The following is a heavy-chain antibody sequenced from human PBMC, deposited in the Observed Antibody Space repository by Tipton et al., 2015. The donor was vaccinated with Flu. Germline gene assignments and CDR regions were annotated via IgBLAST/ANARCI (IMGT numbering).Heavy chain of an antibody. D-gene: IGHD4-11*01. V-gene: IGHV3-11*01. CDR2: ISSSGSII. J-gene: IGHJ5*01. CDR3: ARRDYSNYVSDPKNWFDS. Sequence: SLRLSCAASGFTFSDYYMSWVRQAPGKGLEWVSHISSSGSIINYADSVKGRFTISRDNAKNSLYLQMNSLRAEDTAVYYCARRDYSNYVSDPKNWFDSWGQGTLVTVSS. CDR1: GFTFSDYY.